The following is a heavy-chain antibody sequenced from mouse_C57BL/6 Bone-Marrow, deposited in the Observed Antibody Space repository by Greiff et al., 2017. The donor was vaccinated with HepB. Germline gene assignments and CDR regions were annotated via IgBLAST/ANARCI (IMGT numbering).Heavy chain of an antibody. D-gene: IGHD1-1*01. CDR2: IYPGSGST. V-gene: IGHV1-55*01. CDR3: ARSGIYYYGSSFFDY. J-gene: IGHJ2*01. CDR1: GYTFPSYC. Sequence: QVQLQQPGAELVQPGASVTMSCKASGYTFPSYCITWVKPRPGQGLEWIGDIYPGSGSTNYNEKFKSKATLTVDSSSSTAYMQLSSLTSEDSAVYYCARSGIYYYGSSFFDYWGQGTTLTVSS.